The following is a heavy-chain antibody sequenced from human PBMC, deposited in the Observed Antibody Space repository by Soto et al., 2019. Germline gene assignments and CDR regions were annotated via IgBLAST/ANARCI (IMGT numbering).Heavy chain of an antibody. Sequence: GGSLRLSCAASGFTFSNYAMSWVRQAPGEGLEWVSTISGSDGSTYYADSVKGRFTISRDISKNTLYLQMNSLRAEDTAIYYCAKERSSGHYFFAYWGQGTLVTVSS. J-gene: IGHJ4*02. CDR3: AKERSSGHYFFAY. D-gene: IGHD6-19*01. CDR1: GFTFSNYA. CDR2: ISGSDGST. V-gene: IGHV3-23*01.